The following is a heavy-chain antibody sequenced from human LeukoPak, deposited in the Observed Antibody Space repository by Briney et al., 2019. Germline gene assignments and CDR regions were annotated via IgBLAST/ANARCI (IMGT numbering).Heavy chain of an antibody. J-gene: IGHJ4*02. V-gene: IGHV3-7*03. CDR2: INEDGSET. CDR1: AFSFSDYW. Sequence: GGSLRLSCTASAFSFSDYWMTWVRQAPGKGLERVANINEDGSETYYVDSVRGRFTISRDNAKKSLYLQMHSLRAEDTAVYYCAKRYSSGPAKDWGQGTLVTVSS. CDR3: AKRYSSGPAKD. D-gene: IGHD6-19*01.